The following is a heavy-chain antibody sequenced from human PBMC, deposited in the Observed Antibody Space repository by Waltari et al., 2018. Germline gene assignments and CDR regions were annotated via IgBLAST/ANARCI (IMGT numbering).Heavy chain of an antibody. CDR2: IYYSAST. Sequence: QVQLQESGPGLVKPSETLSLTCTVSGGSISSHYWSWIRQPPGKGLEWIGYIYYSASTNSNPSLKSRVTISVDTSKNQFSLKLSSVTAADTAVYYCARDGYSGYIFWGQGTLVTVSS. CDR3: ARDGYSGYIF. J-gene: IGHJ4*02. V-gene: IGHV4-59*11. D-gene: IGHD5-12*01. CDR1: GGSISSHY.